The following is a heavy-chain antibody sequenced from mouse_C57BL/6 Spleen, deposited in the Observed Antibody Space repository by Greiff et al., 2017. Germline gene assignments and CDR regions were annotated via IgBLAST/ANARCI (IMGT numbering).Heavy chain of an antibody. D-gene: IGHD2-3*01. J-gene: IGHJ2*01. Sequence: EVKVEESGGGLVQPGGSMKLSCVASGFTFSNYWMNWVRQSPEKGLEWVAQIRLKSDNYATHYAESVKGRFTISRDDSKSSVYLQMNNLRAEDTGIYYCTEGLLQGYWGQGTTLTVSS. CDR3: TEGLLQGY. CDR2: IRLKSDNYAT. V-gene: IGHV6-3*01. CDR1: GFTFSNYW.